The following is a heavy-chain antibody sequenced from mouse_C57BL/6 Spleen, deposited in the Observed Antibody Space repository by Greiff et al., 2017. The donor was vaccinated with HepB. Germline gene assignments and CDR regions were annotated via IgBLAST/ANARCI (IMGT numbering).Heavy chain of an antibody. J-gene: IGHJ1*03. V-gene: IGHV1-47*01. CDR2: FHPYNDDT. CDR3: GRGAVLANVYFDV. D-gene: IGHD1-1*01. Sequence: QVQLQQSGAELVKPGASVKMSCKVSGYTFTTYPIEWMKQNHGKSLEWIGNFHPYNDDTKYNEKFKGKATLTVEKSSSTVYLELSRLTADDSAVYCCGRGAVLANVYFDVWGTGTTVTVSS. CDR1: GYTFTTYP.